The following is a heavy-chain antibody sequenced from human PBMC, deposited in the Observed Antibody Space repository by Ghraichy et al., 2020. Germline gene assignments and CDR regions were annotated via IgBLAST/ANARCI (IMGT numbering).Heavy chain of an antibody. J-gene: IGHJ4*02. Sequence: LSLTCAASGFTFSSYSMNWVRQAPGKGLEWVSYISSSSSTIYYADSVKGRFTISRDNAKNSLYLQMNSLRDEDTAVYYCASLAAMGDYWGQGTLVTVSS. D-gene: IGHD2-2*01. V-gene: IGHV3-48*02. CDR2: ISSSSSTI. CDR1: GFTFSSYS. CDR3: ASLAAMGDY.